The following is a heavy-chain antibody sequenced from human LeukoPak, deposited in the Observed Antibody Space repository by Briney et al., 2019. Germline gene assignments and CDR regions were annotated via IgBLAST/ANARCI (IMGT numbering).Heavy chain of an antibody. Sequence: GEALQISFKVSRYGFTSDCIGWVRRMPGKGRGWMGIIYPGDSGPTYSPSFQGQVSISVDKSINTTYLQWSSLQASDTAMYYCGMSGDRVPLQDDVFDVWGQGTMVTVST. CDR3: GMSGDRVPLQDDVFDV. V-gene: IGHV5-51*01. CDR1: RYGFTSDC. D-gene: IGHD1-26*01. CDR2: IYPGDSGP. J-gene: IGHJ3*01.